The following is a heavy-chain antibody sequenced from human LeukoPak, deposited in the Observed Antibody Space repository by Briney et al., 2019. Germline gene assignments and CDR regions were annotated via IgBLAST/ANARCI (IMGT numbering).Heavy chain of an antibody. D-gene: IGHD3-10*01. CDR1: GGSISSSSYY. V-gene: IGHV4-39*07. CDR2: IYYSGST. J-gene: IGHJ3*02. Sequence: NPSETLSLTCTVSGGSISSSSYYWGWIRQPPGKGLEWIGSIYYSGSTYYNPSLKSRVTISVDTSKNQSSLKLSSVTAADTAVYYCASGYYGSGSNMGNDAFDIWGQGTMVTVSS. CDR3: ASGYYGSGSNMGNDAFDI.